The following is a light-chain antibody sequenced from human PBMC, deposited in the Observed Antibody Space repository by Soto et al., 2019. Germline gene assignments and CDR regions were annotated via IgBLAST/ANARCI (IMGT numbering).Light chain of an antibody. CDR1: QSVSSN. Sequence: EIVMTQSPATLSVSPGERATLTCRASQSVSSNLAWYQQKRGQAPRLLIYGASTRATGIPARFSGSGSGTEFTLTISSLQSEDFAVYYCQPYNNWPPVTFGGGTKVEIK. V-gene: IGKV3-15*01. CDR2: GAS. J-gene: IGKJ4*01. CDR3: QPYNNWPPVT.